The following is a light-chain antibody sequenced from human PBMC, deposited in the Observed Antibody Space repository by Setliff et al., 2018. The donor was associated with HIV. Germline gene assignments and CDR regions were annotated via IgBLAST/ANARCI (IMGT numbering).Light chain of an antibody. J-gene: IGLJ1*01. CDR1: NSNIGSNY. CDR2: RND. V-gene: IGLV1-47*01. Sequence: QSVLTQPPSASGTPGQRVTISCSGGNSNIGSNYVYWYQQRPGTAPKLLIYRNDQRPSGVPDRFSGSKSGTSASLAISGLRSEDEADYYCAAWDDSLSGYVFGTGTKVTVL. CDR3: AAWDDSLSGYV.